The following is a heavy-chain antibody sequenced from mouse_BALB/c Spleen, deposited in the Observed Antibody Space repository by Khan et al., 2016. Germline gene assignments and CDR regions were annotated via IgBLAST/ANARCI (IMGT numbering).Heavy chain of an antibody. D-gene: IGHD1-1*01. Sequence: VRLQQSGPELVKPGASVKISCKASGYSFTDYFMNWVKQSHGKSLEWIGRIDPYSGDTFYNQKFKGKTTLTVDKSSTIAHMDLLSLTSEDSAVYYCVPDGRYGYWGQGTLVTVSA. J-gene: IGHJ3*01. CDR1: GYSFTDYF. CDR3: VPDGRYGY. CDR2: IDPYSGDT. V-gene: IGHV1-37*01.